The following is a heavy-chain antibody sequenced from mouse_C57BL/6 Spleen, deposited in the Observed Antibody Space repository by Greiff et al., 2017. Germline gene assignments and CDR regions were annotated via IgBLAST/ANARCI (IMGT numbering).Heavy chain of an antibody. CDR3: ARGGYDNYYAMDY. J-gene: IGHJ4*01. CDR2: INPNNGGT. Sequence: VPLQQSGPELVKPGASVKMSCTASGYTFTDYNMHWVKQSHGKSLEWIGYINPNNGGTSYNQKFKGKATLTVNKSSSTAYMELRSLTSEDSAVYYCARGGYDNYYAMDYWGQGTSVTVSS. V-gene: IGHV1-22*01. D-gene: IGHD2-2*01. CDR1: GYTFTDYN.